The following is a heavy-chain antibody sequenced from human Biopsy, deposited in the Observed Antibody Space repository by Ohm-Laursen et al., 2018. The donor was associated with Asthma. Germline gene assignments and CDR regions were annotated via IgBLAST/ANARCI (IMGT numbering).Heavy chain of an antibody. Sequence: ASVKVSCKTSGYTFIGHHIHWVRQAPGQGLEWMGRINPNSGGTNYAQKFQGRVTMTSDTSISTAYMELSRLRSDDTALYYCARGQKSPGDRWFDPWGQGTLVTVSS. CDR1: GYTFIGHH. J-gene: IGHJ5*02. CDR3: ARGQKSPGDRWFDP. D-gene: IGHD7-27*01. CDR2: INPNSGGT. V-gene: IGHV1-2*06.